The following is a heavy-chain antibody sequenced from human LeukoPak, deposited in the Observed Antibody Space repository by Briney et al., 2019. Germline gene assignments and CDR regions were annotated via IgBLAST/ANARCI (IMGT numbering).Heavy chain of an antibody. J-gene: IGHJ4*02. CDR3: AREANGSPLDY. Sequence: GGSLRLSCAASGFTFSSYWMSWVRQAPGKGLEWVANIKQDGSDKYYVASVKGRFTISRDNAKNSLYLQMNSLRAEDTAVYYCAREANGSPLDYWGQGTLVTVSS. V-gene: IGHV3-7*01. CDR2: IKQDGSDK. CDR1: GFTFSSYW. D-gene: IGHD5-24*01.